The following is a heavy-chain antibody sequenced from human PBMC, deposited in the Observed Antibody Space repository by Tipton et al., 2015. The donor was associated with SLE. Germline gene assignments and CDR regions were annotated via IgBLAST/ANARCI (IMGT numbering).Heavy chain of an antibody. J-gene: IGHJ6*04. CDR1: GFSFSDYA. CDR2: ISFDGSDT. CDR3: ADPPSDV. V-gene: IGHV3-30*04. Sequence: SLRLSCAASGFSFSDYAMFWVRQAPGKGLEWVADISFDGSDTYYADSVKGRFTISRDNSKNTLYLQMNSLRAEDTAVYYCADPPSDVWGKGTTVSVSS.